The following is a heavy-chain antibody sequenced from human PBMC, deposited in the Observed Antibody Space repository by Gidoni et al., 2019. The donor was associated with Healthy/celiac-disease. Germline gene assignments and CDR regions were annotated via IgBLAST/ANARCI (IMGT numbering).Heavy chain of an antibody. D-gene: IGHD3-22*01. CDR1: GGSISSSSYY. CDR3: ARQGYYYDSSGYYPHYFDY. J-gene: IGHJ4*02. V-gene: IGHV4-39*01. Sequence: QLQLQESGPGLVKPSETLSLTCPVSGGSISSSSYYWGWIRQPPGKGLEWIGSLYYSGSTYYNPSLKSRVTISVDTSKNQFSLKLSSVTAADTAVYYCARQGYYYDSSGYYPHYFDYWGQGTLVTVSS. CDR2: LYYSGST.